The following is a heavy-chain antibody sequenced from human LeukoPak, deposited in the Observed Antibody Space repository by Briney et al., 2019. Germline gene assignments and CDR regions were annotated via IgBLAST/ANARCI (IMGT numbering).Heavy chain of an antibody. Sequence: PGGSLRLSCAASGFTFSTYWMHWVRQAPGKGLVWVSRINSDGSTTDYADSVKGRFTISKDNAKNTLYLQMNSLRAEDTAVCYCAKIAVAGSDFDCWGQGTLVTVSS. J-gene: IGHJ4*02. CDR1: GFTFSTYW. V-gene: IGHV3-74*01. D-gene: IGHD6-19*01. CDR2: INSDGSTT. CDR3: AKIAVAGSDFDC.